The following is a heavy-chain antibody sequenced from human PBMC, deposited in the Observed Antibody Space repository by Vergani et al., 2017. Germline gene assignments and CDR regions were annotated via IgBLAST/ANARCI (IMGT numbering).Heavy chain of an antibody. CDR2: IRNKANDYTT. D-gene: IGHD1-1*01. V-gene: IGHV3-72*01. CDR1: GFIFSDHY. J-gene: IGHJ3*02. CDR3: VRVKGANWNDHLYDI. Sequence: EVQVVESGGGLVQPGGSLRLSCAASGFIFSDHYMDWVRQAPGKGLEWVGRIRNKANDYTTQYAASVKGRFTISSDDSKSYLYLQMNSLQTADTALYYCVRVKGANWNDHLYDIWGEGTLVTVSS.